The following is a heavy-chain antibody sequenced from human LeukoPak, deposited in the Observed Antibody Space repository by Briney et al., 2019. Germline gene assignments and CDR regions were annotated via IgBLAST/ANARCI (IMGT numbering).Heavy chain of an antibody. CDR2: ISASGGST. J-gene: IGHJ6*02. CDR3: AKYVSAKGPPYALDV. D-gene: IGHD3-10*02. CDR1: EFTFSNYA. Sequence: GGSLRLSCAASEFTFSNYAMQWIRQAPGNGLEWVSGISASGGSTWYADTVKGRFTISRDTSKNTLYLQMNSLRAEDTAVYYCAKYVSAKGPPYALDVWGQGTTVTVSS. V-gene: IGHV3-23*01.